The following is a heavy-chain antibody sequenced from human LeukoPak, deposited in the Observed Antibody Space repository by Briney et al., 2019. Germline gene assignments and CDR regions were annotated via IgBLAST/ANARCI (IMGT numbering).Heavy chain of an antibody. CDR3: ARDIGSSGWYDY. J-gene: IGHJ4*02. CDR1: GGSISSRSYY. Sequence: SETLSLTCTVSGGSISSRSYYWGWIRQPPGKGLEWIGSIYYSGSTYYNPSLKSRVTISVDTSKNQFSLKVSSVTAADTAVYYCARDIGSSGWYDYWGQGTLVTVSS. V-gene: IGHV4-39*07. CDR2: IYYSGST. D-gene: IGHD6-19*01.